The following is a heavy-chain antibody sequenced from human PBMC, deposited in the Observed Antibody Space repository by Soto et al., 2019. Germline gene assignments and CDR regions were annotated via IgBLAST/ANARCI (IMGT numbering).Heavy chain of an antibody. Sequence: QVHLQQWGAGLLKPSETLSLTCATSGGSFSVYYWIWIRQSPEKGLEWLGEVNHAGSSNYNPSLRSRLTISIDTSKNQFSLKLSSVTAADTAVYFCARDSTRRGACDIWGQGTMVTVSS. J-gene: IGHJ3*02. CDR3: ARDSTRRGACDI. D-gene: IGHD4-4*01. V-gene: IGHV4-34*01. CDR2: VNHAGSS. CDR1: GGSFSVYY.